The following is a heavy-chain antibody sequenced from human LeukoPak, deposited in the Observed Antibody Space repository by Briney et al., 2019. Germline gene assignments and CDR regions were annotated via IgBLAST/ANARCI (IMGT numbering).Heavy chain of an antibody. J-gene: IGHJ4*02. Sequence: GGSLRLSCAAPGFAFSSSWMSWVRQAPGKGLEWVANIKKDGSDKYYVDSVKGRFTISRDNAKNSLYLQMNSLRAEDTAVYYCAREDWFHFDYWGQGTLVTVSS. D-gene: IGHD3-10*01. CDR3: AREDWFHFDY. CDR2: IKKDGSDK. CDR1: GFAFSSSW. V-gene: IGHV3-7*03.